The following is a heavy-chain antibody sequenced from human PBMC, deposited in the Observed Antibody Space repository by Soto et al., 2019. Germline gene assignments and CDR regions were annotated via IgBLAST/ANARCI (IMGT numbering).Heavy chain of an antibody. J-gene: IGHJ6*02. V-gene: IGHV1-8*01. CDR1: GCTFTSYD. CDR2: MNPNSGNT. D-gene: IGHD6-13*01. Sequence: ASVKVSCKASGCTFTSYDINWVRQATGQGLEWMGWMNPNSGNTGYAQKFQGRVTMTRNTSISTAYMELSSLRSEDTAVYYCARDYSSSWSFPYYYYYYGMDVWGQGTTVTVSS. CDR3: ARDYSSSWSFPYYYYYYGMDV.